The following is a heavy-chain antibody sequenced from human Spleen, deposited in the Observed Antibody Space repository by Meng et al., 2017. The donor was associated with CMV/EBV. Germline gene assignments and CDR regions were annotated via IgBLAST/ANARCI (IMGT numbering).Heavy chain of an antibody. CDR1: GYNFSNYG. J-gene: IGHJ4*02. V-gene: IGHV1-18*01. CDR3: ARDGYSTPDYFDY. CDR2: ISAYNHNT. D-gene: IGHD6-13*01. Sequence: KASGYNFSNYGISWVRQAPGQGLEWMGWISAYNHNTYYPQKFQGRVTMTTDRSTSTAYMELRSLKSDDTAVYYCARDGYSTPDYFDYWGQGTLVTVSS.